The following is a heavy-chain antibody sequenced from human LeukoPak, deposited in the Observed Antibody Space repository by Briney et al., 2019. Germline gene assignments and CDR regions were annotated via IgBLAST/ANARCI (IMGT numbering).Heavy chain of an antibody. Sequence: GGSLRLSCAASGFPFSSYWMYWVRQAPGKGLLWVSRINSDGSSTSYADSVKGRFTISRDNAKNTLFLQMNSLRAEDTAVYYCARDSRFAFDYWGQGTLVTVSS. V-gene: IGHV3-74*01. J-gene: IGHJ4*02. CDR2: INSDGSST. D-gene: IGHD3-3*01. CDR3: ARDSRFAFDY. CDR1: GFPFSSYW.